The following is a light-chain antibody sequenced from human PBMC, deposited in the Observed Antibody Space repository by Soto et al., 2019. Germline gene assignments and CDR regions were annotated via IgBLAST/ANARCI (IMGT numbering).Light chain of an antibody. CDR3: QQRSNWPA. CDR1: QSVSSY. J-gene: IGKJ4*01. Sequence: EIVLTQSPATLSLSPGERATLSCRASQSVSSYLAWYQQKPGQAPRLLIYDASNRATGIPARFSGSGSGTDFPLTISSLDPEDFAVYYCQQRSNWPAFGGGTKVEIK. CDR2: DAS. V-gene: IGKV3-11*01.